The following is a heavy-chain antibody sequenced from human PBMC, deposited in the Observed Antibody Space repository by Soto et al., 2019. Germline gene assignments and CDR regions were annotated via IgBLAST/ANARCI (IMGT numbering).Heavy chain of an antibody. CDR2: INHSGST. CDR1: GGSFSGYY. J-gene: IGHJ5*02. V-gene: IGHV4-34*01. CDR3: ARGRGVTTFLGGHWFDP. Sequence: RSLTCAVYGGSFSGYYWSWIRQPPGKGLEWIGEINHSGSTNYNPSLESRVTISVDTSKNQFSLKLSSVTAADTAVYYCARGRGVTTFLGGHWFDPWGQGTLGTVSS. D-gene: IGHD4-17*01.